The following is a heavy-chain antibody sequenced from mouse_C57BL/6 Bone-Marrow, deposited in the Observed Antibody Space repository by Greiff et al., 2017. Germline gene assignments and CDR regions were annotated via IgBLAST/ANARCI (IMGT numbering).Heavy chain of an antibody. Sequence: LQESGAELARPGASVKLSCKASGYTFTSYGISWVKQRTGQGLEWIGEIYPRSGNTYYNEKFKGKATLTADKSSSTAYMELRSLTSEDSAVYFWARDGECGWYFDVWGTGTTVTVSS. CDR1: GYTFTSYG. CDR3: ARDGECGWYFDV. J-gene: IGHJ1*03. D-gene: IGHD1-1*01. V-gene: IGHV1-81*01. CDR2: IYPRSGNT.